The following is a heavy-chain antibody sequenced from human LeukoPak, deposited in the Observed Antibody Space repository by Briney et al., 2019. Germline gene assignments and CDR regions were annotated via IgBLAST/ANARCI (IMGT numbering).Heavy chain of an antibody. CDR2: INGEGNSI. CDR3: TRGHVTGSDRHWDY. D-gene: IGHD3-9*01. J-gene: IGHJ4*02. V-gene: IGHV3-74*01. Sequence: GGSLTLSCATSDFSFRSHWMHWVRQAPGKGLVWVSRINGEGNSISSADSVKGRITISRYKAKNTLYLQMNSVRDEDTAVYYCTRGHVTGSDRHWDYWGQGVLVTVSS. CDR1: DFSFRSHW.